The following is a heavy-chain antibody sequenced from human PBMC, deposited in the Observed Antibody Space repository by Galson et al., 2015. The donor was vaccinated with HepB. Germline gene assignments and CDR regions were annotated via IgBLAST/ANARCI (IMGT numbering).Heavy chain of an antibody. CDR3: ARRRLYSSAPDH. D-gene: IGHD6-19*01. J-gene: IGHJ4*02. CDR2: IYPGNSDT. V-gene: IGHV5-51*03. Sequence: QSGAEVKKPGESLKISCMGSRYNFTNYWNAWVRQVPGKGLEWMGIIYPGNSDTRISPSFRGQVTISADKSITTAYLQWSSLKASDTAMYYCARRRLYSSAPDHWGQGTLVTVSS. CDR1: RYNFTNYW.